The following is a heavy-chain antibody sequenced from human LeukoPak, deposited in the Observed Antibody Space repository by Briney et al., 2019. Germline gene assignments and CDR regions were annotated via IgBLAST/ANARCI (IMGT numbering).Heavy chain of an antibody. Sequence: GSLRLSCAASGFTFSTYTMNWVRQAPGKGLEWVSSITSSSGYMYYADSVRGRFTISRDNAKNSLYLRMNSLRAEDTAVYYCARDPRYSSSWYQENWGQGTLVTVSS. J-gene: IGHJ4*02. CDR2: ITSSSGYM. CDR1: GFTFSTYT. V-gene: IGHV3-21*01. CDR3: ARDPRYSSSWYQEN. D-gene: IGHD6-13*01.